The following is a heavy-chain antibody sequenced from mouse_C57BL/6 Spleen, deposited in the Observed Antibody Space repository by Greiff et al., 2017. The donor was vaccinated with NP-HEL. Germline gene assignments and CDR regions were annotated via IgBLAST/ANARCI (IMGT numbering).Heavy chain of an antibody. V-gene: IGHV1-64*01. J-gene: IGHJ4*01. CDR3: AREGGRDYAMDY. CDR1: GYTFTSYW. D-gene: IGHD1-1*01. Sequence: VQLQQPGAELVKPGASVKLSCKASGYTFTSYWMHWVKQRPGQGLEWIGMIHPNSGSTNYNEKFKSKATLTVDKSSSTAYMQLSSLTSDDSAVYYCAREGGRDYAMDYWGQGTSVTVSS. CDR2: IHPNSGST.